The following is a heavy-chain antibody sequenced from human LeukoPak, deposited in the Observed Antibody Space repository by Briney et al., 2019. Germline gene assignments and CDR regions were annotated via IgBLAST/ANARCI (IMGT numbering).Heavy chain of an antibody. CDR1: GFTFSNYG. D-gene: IGHD3-22*01. J-gene: IGHJ4*02. Sequence: GGSLRLSCAASGFTFSNYGMHWVRQAPGKGLEWVAVILSDGSKEFYTDSVKGRFTISRDNSKNTLYLQMNSLRAEDTAVYYCVRADDRPDTGLDYWGQGTLVTVSS. CDR2: ILSDGSKE. V-gene: IGHV3-33*01. CDR3: VRADDRPDTGLDY.